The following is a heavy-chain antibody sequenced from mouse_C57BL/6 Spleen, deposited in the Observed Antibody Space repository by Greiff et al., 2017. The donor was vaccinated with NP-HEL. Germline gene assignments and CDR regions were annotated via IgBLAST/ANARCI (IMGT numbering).Heavy chain of an antibody. D-gene: IGHD2-2*01. J-gene: IGHJ1*03. CDR1: GFSFNTYA. CDR2: IRSKSNNYAT. CDR3: VRSTMVRGWYFDV. Sequence: EVKLVESGGGLVQPKGSLKLSCAASGFSFNTYAMNWVRQAPGKGLEWVARIRSKSNNYATYYADSVKDRFTISRDDSESMLYLQMNNLKTEDTAMYYCVRSTMVRGWYFDVWGTGTTVTVSS. V-gene: IGHV10-1*01.